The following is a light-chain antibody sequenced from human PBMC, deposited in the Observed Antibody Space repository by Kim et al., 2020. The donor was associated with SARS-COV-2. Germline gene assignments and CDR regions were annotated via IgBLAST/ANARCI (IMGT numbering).Light chain of an antibody. Sequence: QSALTQPRSVSGSPGQSVTISCTGTSSDIGGYIYVSWCQQHPGKAPKLMIYDVTERPSGVPDRFSGSKSGNTASLTISGLQAEDEADYYCCSYAGRYTWVFGGGTQLTVL. CDR1: SSDIGGYIY. J-gene: IGLJ3*02. CDR2: DVT. V-gene: IGLV2-11*01. CDR3: CSYAGRYTWV.